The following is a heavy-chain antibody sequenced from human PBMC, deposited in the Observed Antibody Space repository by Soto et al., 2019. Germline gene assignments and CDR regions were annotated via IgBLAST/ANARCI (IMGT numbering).Heavy chain of an antibody. V-gene: IGHV1-3*01. J-gene: IGHJ4*01. Sequence: ASVKVSCKASGYTFTDYSLQWVRQAPGQRLEWMGWINPASGKTKYSQKFQGRITITRDTSASTAYMELSSLTSEDTALYYCARDLWLGESFRYYFDYWAQGTLVTVSS. D-gene: IGHD3-10*01. CDR3: ARDLWLGESFRYYFDY. CDR2: INPASGKT. CDR1: GYTFTDYS.